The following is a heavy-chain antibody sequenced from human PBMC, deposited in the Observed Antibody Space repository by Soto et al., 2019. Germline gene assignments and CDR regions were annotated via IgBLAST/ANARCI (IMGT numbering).Heavy chain of an antibody. CDR1: GGSISSYY. CDR3: ARLGSGSWSYGRGNWFVP. Sequence: PSETLSLTCTVSGGSISSYYWSWIRQPPGKGLECIGYIYYSGSTNYNPSLKSRVTISVDTSKNQFSLKLSSVTSADTAVYYCARLGSGSWSYGRGNWFVPWGQGTLPTVSS. V-gene: IGHV4-59*01. J-gene: IGHJ5*02. CDR2: IYYSGST. D-gene: IGHD1-26*01.